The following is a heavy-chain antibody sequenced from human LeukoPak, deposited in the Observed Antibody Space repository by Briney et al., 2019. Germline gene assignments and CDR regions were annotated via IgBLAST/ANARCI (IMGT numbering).Heavy chain of an antibody. Sequence: PGGSLRLSCATSGFTFSSYSMSWVRQAPGKGLEWVSSISSSSSYIYYADSVKGRFTISRDNSKNTLYLQMNSLRAEDTAVYYCARAMVRGVRGAFDIWGQGTMVTVSS. J-gene: IGHJ3*02. V-gene: IGHV3-21*01. CDR3: ARAMVRGVRGAFDI. CDR1: GFTFSSYS. CDR2: ISSSSSYI. D-gene: IGHD3-10*01.